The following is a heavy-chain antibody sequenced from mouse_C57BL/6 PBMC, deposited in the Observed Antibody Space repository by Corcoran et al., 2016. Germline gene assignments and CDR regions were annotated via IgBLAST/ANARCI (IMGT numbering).Heavy chain of an antibody. CDR2: INTYSGVP. J-gene: IGHJ2*01. Sequence: QIQLVQSGPELKKPGETVKISCKASGYTFTTYGMSWVKQAPGKGLKWMGWINTYSGVPTYADDFKGRFAFSLETSASTAYLQINNLKNEDTATYFCAKWPYYFDYWGQGTTLTVSS. CDR3: AKWPYYFDY. CDR1: GYTFTTYG. V-gene: IGHV9-3*01.